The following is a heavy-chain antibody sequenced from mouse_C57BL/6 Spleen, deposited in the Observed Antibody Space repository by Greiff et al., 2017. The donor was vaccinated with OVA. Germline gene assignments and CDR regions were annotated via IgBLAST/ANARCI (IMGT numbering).Heavy chain of an antibody. Sequence: EVMLVESGGGLVKPGGSLKLSCAASGFTFSSYTMSWVRQTPEKRLAWVATISGGGGNTYYPDSVKGRFTISRDNAKNTLYLQMSSLRSEDTALYYCARRDYGSSYAMDYWGQGTSVTVSS. CDR3: ARRDYGSSYAMDY. V-gene: IGHV5-9*01. CDR1: GFTFSSYT. CDR2: ISGGGGNT. J-gene: IGHJ4*01. D-gene: IGHD1-1*01.